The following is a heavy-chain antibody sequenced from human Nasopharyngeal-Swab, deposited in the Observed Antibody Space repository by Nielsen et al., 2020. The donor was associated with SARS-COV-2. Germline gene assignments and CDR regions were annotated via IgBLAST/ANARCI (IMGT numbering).Heavy chain of an antibody. CDR2: IYWDDDK. CDR1: GFSRSTSGVG. Sequence: SGPTLVKPTQPFTLTCPFSGFSRSTSGVGVGGNRQPPGKALEWLALIYWDDDKRYSPSLKSRLTITKDTSKNQVVLTMTNMDPVDTATYYCAHRRIAAFSFVYWGQGTLVTVSS. CDR3: AHRRIAAFSFVY. V-gene: IGHV2-5*02. D-gene: IGHD6-25*01. J-gene: IGHJ4*02.